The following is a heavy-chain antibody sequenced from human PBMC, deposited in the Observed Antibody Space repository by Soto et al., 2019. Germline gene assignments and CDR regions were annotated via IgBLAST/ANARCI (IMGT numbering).Heavy chain of an antibody. D-gene: IGHD2-15*01. V-gene: IGHV3-15*01. CDR1: GFTFDKAW. CDR2: IKRKTEGGTV. Sequence: GSLRLSCAAAGFTFDKAWMSWVRQAPGKGLEWVGRIKRKTEGGTVDYAAPVKGRFTISRDDSKNTLILQMDSLKTEDTAVYYCTTLPDCSAGICYAGTFNYWGQGTLVTSPQ. J-gene: IGHJ4*02. CDR3: TTLPDCSAGICYAGTFNY.